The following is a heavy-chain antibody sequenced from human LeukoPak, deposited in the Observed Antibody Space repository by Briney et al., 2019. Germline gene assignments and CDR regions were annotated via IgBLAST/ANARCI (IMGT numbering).Heavy chain of an antibody. J-gene: IGHJ6*03. V-gene: IGHV4-59*01. CDR3: ARGLNGDQYYYYYYMDV. CDR1: GGSISSYY. CDR2: IYYSGST. D-gene: IGHD4-17*01. Sequence: PSETLSLTCTVSGGSISSYYWSWIRQPPGKGLEWIGYIYYSGSTNYNPSLKSRVTISVDTSKDQFSLKLSSVTAADTAVYYCARGLNGDQYYYYYYMDVWGKGPTVTVSS.